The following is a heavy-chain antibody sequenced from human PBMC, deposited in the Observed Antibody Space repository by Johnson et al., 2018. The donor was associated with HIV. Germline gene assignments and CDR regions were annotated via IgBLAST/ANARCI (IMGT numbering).Heavy chain of an antibody. Sequence: VQLVESGGGLVQPGGSLRLSCAASGFTFSSYVMRWVRQAPGKGLEWVSSISGSGGGTYYADSVRGRFTISRDNSKNTLYLQMNSLRAEDTAVYYCAKDLVVVTARGAFDIWGQGTMVTVSS. J-gene: IGHJ3*02. CDR3: AKDLVVVTARGAFDI. CDR1: GFTFSSYV. V-gene: IGHV3-23*04. CDR2: ISGSGGGT. D-gene: IGHD2-21*02.